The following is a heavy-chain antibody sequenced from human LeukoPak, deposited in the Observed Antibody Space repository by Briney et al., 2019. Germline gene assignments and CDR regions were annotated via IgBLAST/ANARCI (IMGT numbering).Heavy chain of an antibody. CDR2: VSSNIRYI. D-gene: IGHD4-17*01. CDR3: ARGFSGDSNFDY. Sequence: GGSLRLSCAASGFTFTTYAMNWVRQAPGRGLGWVSSVSSNIRYIYYADSLKGRFTVSRDHAQNSVYLQMDSLRVEDTAVYYCARGFSGDSNFDYWGQGTLVTVSS. J-gene: IGHJ4*02. V-gene: IGHV3-21*01. CDR1: GFTFTTYA.